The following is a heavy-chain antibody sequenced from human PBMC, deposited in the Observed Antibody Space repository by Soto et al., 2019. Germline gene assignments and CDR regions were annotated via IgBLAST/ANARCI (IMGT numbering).Heavy chain of an antibody. V-gene: IGHV4-30-4*01. CDR1: GGSISSGDYY. D-gene: IGHD3-16*01. Sequence: QVQLQESGPGLVKPSQTLSLTCTVSGGSISSGDYYWNWIRQPPGKGLEWIGFIFNTGSTYYNPSLQSRLTISVDMSKNQFSLRLTSVTAADTAVYYCARNDYDYVWESPGGDAFDIWGQGTMVTVS. CDR2: IFNTGST. CDR3: ARNDYDYVWESPGGDAFDI. J-gene: IGHJ3*02.